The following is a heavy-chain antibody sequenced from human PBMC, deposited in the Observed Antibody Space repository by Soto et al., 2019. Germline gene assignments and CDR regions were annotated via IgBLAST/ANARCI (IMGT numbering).Heavy chain of an antibody. V-gene: IGHV4-39*01. D-gene: IGHD6-13*01. J-gene: IGHJ6*02. CDR3: ARIILGFAAAGTAEYYYYYYGMDV. CDR1: GGSISSSSYY. Sequence: SETLSLTCTVSGGSISSSSYYWGWIRQPPGKGLEWIGSIYYSRSTYYNPSLKSRVTISVDTSKNQFSLKLSSVTAADTAVYYCARIILGFAAAGTAEYYYYYYGMDVWGQGTTVTVSS. CDR2: IYYSRST.